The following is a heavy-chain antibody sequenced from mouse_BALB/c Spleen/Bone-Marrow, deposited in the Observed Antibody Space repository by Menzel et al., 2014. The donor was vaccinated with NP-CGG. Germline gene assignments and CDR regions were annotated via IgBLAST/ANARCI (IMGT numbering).Heavy chain of an antibody. Sequence: EVKVVESGGGLVKPGGSLKLACAASGFSFSTYAMSWVRQSPEKRLEWVATINSGGSCTYYPDTVTGRFTISRDNAKNTLYLEMSSLGSEDAAMYYCARLDSSGSNYFDYWGQGTTLTVSS. J-gene: IGHJ2*01. CDR2: INSGGSCT. CDR1: GFSFSTYA. CDR3: ARLDSSGSNYFDY. D-gene: IGHD3-2*01. V-gene: IGHV5-9-4*01.